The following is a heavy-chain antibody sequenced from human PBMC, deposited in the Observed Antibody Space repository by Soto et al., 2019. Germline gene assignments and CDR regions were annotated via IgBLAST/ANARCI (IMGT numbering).Heavy chain of an antibody. D-gene: IGHD6-19*01. J-gene: IGHJ6*02. CDR1: GFTFDDYA. CDR2: ISWNSGSI. Sequence: EVQLVESGGGLVQPGRSLRLSCAASGFTFDDYAMHWVRQAPGKGLEWVSGISWNSGSIGYADSVKGRFTISRDNAKNSLYLQMNSLRAEDTALYYCAKDRAVADTYYYYGMDVWGQGTTVTVSS. V-gene: IGHV3-9*01. CDR3: AKDRAVADTYYYYGMDV.